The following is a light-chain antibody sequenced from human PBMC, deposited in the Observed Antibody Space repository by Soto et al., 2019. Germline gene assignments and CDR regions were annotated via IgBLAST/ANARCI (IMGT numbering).Light chain of an antibody. CDR3: QQYNNWPLYT. CDR2: GAS. CDR1: QSVSSN. Sequence: DIVMTQSPATLSVSPGERATLSCRASQSVSSNVAWYQQKPGQAPRLLIYGASTRATGIPARFSGSGSGTEFNLTISSLQSEDFAVYYCQQYNNWPLYTFGQGTKLEIK. V-gene: IGKV3-15*01. J-gene: IGKJ2*01.